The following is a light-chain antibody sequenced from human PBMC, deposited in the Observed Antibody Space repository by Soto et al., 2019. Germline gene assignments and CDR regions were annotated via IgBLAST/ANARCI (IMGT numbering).Light chain of an antibody. J-gene: IGKJ2*01. Sequence: EIVMTQSPATLSVSPGERATLSCRASQSVSSKLAWYQQKSGQAPRLLLHGASTRATGIPARFSGSGSGTEFTLTISSLQSEDFAVYYCQQYHDWPPLTFGQGTKLEIK. CDR2: GAS. CDR1: QSVSSK. CDR3: QQYHDWPPLT. V-gene: IGKV3-15*01.